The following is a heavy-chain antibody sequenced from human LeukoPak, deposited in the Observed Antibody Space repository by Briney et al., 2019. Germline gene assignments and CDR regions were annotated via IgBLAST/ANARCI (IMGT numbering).Heavy chain of an antibody. D-gene: IGHD3-22*01. CDR3: ARGYYYDSSGYYPAFDI. CDR1: GGSICSYY. V-gene: IGHV4-59*01. J-gene: IGHJ3*02. CDR2: IYYSGST. Sequence: SETLSLTXTVSGGSICSYYWSWIRQAPGKGLEWLGYIYYSGSTNYNPSLKSRVTISVDTSKNQFSLKLSSVTAADTAVYYCARGYYYDSSGYYPAFDIWGQGTMVTVSS.